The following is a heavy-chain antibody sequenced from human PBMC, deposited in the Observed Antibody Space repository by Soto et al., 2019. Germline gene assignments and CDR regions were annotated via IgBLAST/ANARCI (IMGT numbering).Heavy chain of an antibody. CDR2: ISYDGSNK. D-gene: IGHD5-18*01. CDR1: GFTFSSYA. CDR3: ARGIQLWTTGYYFDY. J-gene: IGHJ4*02. V-gene: IGHV3-30-3*01. Sequence: GGSLRVSCAASGFTFSSYAMHWVRQAPGKGLEWVAVISYDGSNKYYADSVKGRFTISRDNSKNTLYLQMNSLRAEDTAVYYCARGIQLWTTGYYFDYWGQGTLVTVSS.